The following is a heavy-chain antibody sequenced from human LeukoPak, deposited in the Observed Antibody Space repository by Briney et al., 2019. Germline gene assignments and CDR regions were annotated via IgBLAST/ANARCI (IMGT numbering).Heavy chain of an antibody. J-gene: IGHJ4*02. Sequence: GGSLRLSCLASKFTFNNYAMTWVRQAPGKGLEWVSSISGSGDNMDYADSVKGRFTISRDNAKNSLYLQMNSLRAEDTAVYYCASQRGYSYGYVDYWGQGTLVTVSS. D-gene: IGHD5-18*01. CDR3: ASQRGYSYGYVDY. CDR1: KFTFNNYA. V-gene: IGHV3-21*01. CDR2: ISGSGDNM.